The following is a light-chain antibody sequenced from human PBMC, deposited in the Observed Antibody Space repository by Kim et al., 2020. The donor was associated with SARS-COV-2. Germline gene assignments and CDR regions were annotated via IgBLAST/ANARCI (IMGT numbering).Light chain of an antibody. CDR2: EIT. J-gene: IGLJ1*01. CDR1: STYFTTSNY. V-gene: IGLV2-8*01. Sequence: PGQYGTIACSETSTYFTTSNYVSWYQQPPGKAPKLIIYEITKRPSGVPDRFSGSKSGDTASLTVSGLQAEDEADYYCTSHANDNYVFGTGTKVTVL. CDR3: TSHANDNYV.